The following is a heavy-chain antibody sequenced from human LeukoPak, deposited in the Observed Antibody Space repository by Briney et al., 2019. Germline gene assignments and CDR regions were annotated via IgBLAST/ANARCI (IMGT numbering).Heavy chain of an antibody. D-gene: IGHD4-17*01. V-gene: IGHV3-7*04. Sequence: PGGSLRLFCAASGHTYSRYWMICVRQARGKALVWGGNIKQDGGEKYYVDSVKGRFNISRDNAKNSLYMQMNSLRAEEAAVYYCARRYGDSIHFDYCGQGTLVTVSS. CDR3: ARRYGDSIHFDY. CDR1: GHTYSRYW. CDR2: IKQDGGEK. J-gene: IGHJ4*02.